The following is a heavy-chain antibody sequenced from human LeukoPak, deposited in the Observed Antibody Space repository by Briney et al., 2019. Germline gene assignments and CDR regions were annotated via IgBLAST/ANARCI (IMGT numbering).Heavy chain of an antibody. J-gene: IGHJ4*02. Sequence: PGRSLRLSCAASGFTFSSYAMHWVRQAPGKGLEWVAVISYDGSNKYYADSVKGRFTISRDNSKNTLYLQMNSLRAEDTAVYYCARPPLWFGELLPVGGAFDYWGQGTLVTVSS. CDR2: ISYDGSNK. CDR3: ARPPLWFGELLPVGGAFDY. V-gene: IGHV3-30-3*01. D-gene: IGHD3-10*01. CDR1: GFTFSSYA.